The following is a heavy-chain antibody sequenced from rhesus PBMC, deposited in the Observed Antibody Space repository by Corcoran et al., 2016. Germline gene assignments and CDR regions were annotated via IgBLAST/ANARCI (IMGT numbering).Heavy chain of an antibody. J-gene: IGHJ4*01. Sequence: QVHLQASGRGLVKPSETLSLPLAVSGDSVRSGYDWGWIRQPPGKGLEYIGDTSGRSGFTYYNPSRQSRVTIVKDTSKNQFSLKLTSVTAADTAVYDWGRGAAIDYWGQGVLVTVSS. CDR3: GRGAAIDY. V-gene: IGHV4-99*02. D-gene: IGHD6-25*01. CDR2: TSGRSGFT. CDR1: GDSVRSGYD.